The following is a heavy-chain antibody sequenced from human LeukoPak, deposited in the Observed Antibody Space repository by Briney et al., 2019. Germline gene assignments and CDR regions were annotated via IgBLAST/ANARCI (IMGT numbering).Heavy chain of an antibody. CDR2: IIPIFGTA. D-gene: IGHD4-17*01. J-gene: IGHJ5*02. CDR1: GYTFTSYG. V-gene: IGHV1-69*05. CDR3: ARGGRDYGDYGRWFDP. Sequence: ASVKVSCKASGYTFTSYGISWVRQAPGQGLEWMGGIIPIFGTANYAQKFQGRVTITTDESTSTAYTELSSLRSEDTAVYYCARGGRDYGDYGRWFDPWGQGTLVTVSS.